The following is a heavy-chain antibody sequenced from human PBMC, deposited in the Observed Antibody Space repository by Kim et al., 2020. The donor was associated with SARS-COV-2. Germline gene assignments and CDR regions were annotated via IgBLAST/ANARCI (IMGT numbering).Heavy chain of an antibody. Sequence: ASVKVSCKASGYTFTSYYMHWVRQAPGQGLEWMGIINPSGCSTSYAQKFQGRVTMTRDTSTSTVYMELSSLRSEDTAVYYCARVGPTVTMGHYWGQGTLVTIFS. CDR3: ARVGPTVTMGHY. CDR1: GYTFTSYY. CDR2: INPSGCST. J-gene: IGHJ4*02. V-gene: IGHV1-46*01. D-gene: IGHD4-17*01.